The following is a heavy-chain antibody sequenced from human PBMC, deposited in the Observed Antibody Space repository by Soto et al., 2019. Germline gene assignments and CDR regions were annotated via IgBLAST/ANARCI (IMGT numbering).Heavy chain of an antibody. CDR1: GFTFSSYD. CDR2: IGTAGDT. J-gene: IGHJ4*02. Sequence: GGSLRLSCAASGFTFSSYDMHWVRQATGKDLEWVSAIGTAGDTYYPGSVKGRFTISRENAKNSLYLQMNSLRAGDTAVYYCAIPNSRYCSGGSCHKYFDYWGQGTLVTVSS. V-gene: IGHV3-13*01. D-gene: IGHD2-15*01. CDR3: AIPNSRYCSGGSCHKYFDY.